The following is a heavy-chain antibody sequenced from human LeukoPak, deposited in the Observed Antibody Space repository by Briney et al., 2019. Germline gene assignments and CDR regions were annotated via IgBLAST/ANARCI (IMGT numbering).Heavy chain of an antibody. D-gene: IGHD6-13*01. Sequence: VGSLRLSCAASGFTFSGSAMSWVRQAPRKGLEWVSAISGSGRSTYYADSVKGRFTISRDNSKNTLYLQMNSLRAEDTAVYHCAKDGYSSSWYNWFDPWGQGTLVTVSS. CDR2: ISGSGRST. J-gene: IGHJ5*02. CDR3: AKDGYSSSWYNWFDP. V-gene: IGHV3-23*01. CDR1: GFTFSGSA.